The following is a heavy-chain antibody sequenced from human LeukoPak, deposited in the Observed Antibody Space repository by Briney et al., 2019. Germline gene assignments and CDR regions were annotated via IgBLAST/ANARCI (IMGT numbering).Heavy chain of an antibody. J-gene: IGHJ6*03. CDR3: AKAKNDYGDYYYMDV. CDR2: IRYDGSNK. D-gene: IGHD4-17*01. Sequence: GGSVRLSCAASGFTFSSYGMHWVRQAPGKGLEGVAFIRYDGSNKYCADSVKGRFTISRDNSKNTLYLQMNSLRAEDTAVYFCAKAKNDYGDYYYMDVWGKGTTVTVSS. CDR1: GFTFSSYG. V-gene: IGHV3-30*02.